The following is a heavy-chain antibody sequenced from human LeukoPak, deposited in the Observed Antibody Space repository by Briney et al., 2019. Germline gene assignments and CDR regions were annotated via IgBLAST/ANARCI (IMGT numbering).Heavy chain of an antibody. CDR3: ARERGYSGSYCFDY. D-gene: IGHD1-26*01. J-gene: IGHJ4*02. CDR2: IIPIFGIA. CDR1: GGTFSSYA. V-gene: IGHV1-69*04. Sequence: SVKVSCRASGGTFSSYAISWVRQAPGQGLEWMGRIIPIFGIANYAQKFQGRVTITADKSTSTAYMELSSLRSEDTAVYYCARERGYSGSYCFDYWGQGTLVTVSS.